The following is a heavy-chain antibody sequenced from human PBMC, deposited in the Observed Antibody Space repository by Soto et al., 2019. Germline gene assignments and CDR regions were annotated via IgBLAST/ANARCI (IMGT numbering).Heavy chain of an antibody. V-gene: IGHV3-11*01. Sequence: QVQLVASGGALVKPGGSLRLSCAASGFTSWDYDMSWIRQAPGKGLEWVSYISRSGNTMYYGDYVNGRFTISRDNAENSVFLQMISLRAEDTAVYYCVREGRSSTSCNTGCAFDIWGQGTMVTVSS. J-gene: IGHJ3*02. CDR1: GFTSWDYD. CDR3: VREGRSSTSCNTGCAFDI. D-gene: IGHD2-2*02. CDR2: ISRSGNTM.